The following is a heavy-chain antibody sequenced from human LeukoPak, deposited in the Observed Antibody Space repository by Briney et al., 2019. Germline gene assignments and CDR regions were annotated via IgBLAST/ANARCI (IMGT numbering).Heavy chain of an antibody. CDR1: GFTFSSYA. Sequence: GGSLRLSCAASGFTFSSYAMSWVRQAPGKGLEWVSAISGSGGSTYYADSVKGRFTISRDNSKNTLYLQMNSLRAEDTAVYYCAKEGEYYDFWSGYYIPSYFDYWGQGTLVTVSS. J-gene: IGHJ4*02. V-gene: IGHV3-23*01. CDR3: AKEGEYYDFWSGYYIPSYFDY. D-gene: IGHD3-3*01. CDR2: ISGSGGST.